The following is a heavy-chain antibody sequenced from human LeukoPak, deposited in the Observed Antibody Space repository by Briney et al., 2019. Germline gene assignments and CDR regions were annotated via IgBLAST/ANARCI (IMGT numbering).Heavy chain of an antibody. CDR1: GGSFSGYY. Sequence: PSETLSLTCAVYGGSFSGYYWSWIRQPPGKGLEWIGEINHSGSTNYNPSLKSRVTISVDTSKNQFSLKLSSVTAADTAVYYCARHNGLLLSYYYYMDVWGKGTTVTISS. CDR3: ARHNGLLLSYYYYMDV. J-gene: IGHJ6*03. V-gene: IGHV4-34*01. CDR2: INHSGST. D-gene: IGHD3-22*01.